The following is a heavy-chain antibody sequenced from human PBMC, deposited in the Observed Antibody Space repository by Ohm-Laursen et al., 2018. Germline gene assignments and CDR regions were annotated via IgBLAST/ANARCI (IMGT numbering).Heavy chain of an antibody. CDR1: GFTFSDYG. D-gene: IGHD3-3*02. CDR2: ISYDGSNK. Sequence: RSLRLSCAASGFTFSDYGIRWVRQAPGKGLEWVADISYDGSNKYYADSVKGRFTISRDNAKNTLYLQMNSLRAEDTAVYYCARTFRDYYYSGMDVWGQGTTVTVSS. J-gene: IGHJ6*02. CDR3: ARTFRDYYYSGMDV. V-gene: IGHV3-30*03.